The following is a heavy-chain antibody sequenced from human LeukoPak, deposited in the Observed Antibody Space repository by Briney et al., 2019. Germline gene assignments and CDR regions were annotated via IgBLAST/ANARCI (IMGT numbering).Heavy chain of an antibody. V-gene: IGHV4-39*07. D-gene: IGHD3-10*02. CDR3: ARGAYYDRGSFDY. CDR1: GGSISSSSYY. CDR2: IYYSGST. Sequence: SETLSLTCTVSGGSISSSSYYWGWIRQPPGKGLEWIGSIYYSGSTYYNPSLKSRVTMSEDTSKNQFSLKLSSVTAADTAVYYCARGAYYDRGSFDYWGQGTLVTVSS. J-gene: IGHJ4*02.